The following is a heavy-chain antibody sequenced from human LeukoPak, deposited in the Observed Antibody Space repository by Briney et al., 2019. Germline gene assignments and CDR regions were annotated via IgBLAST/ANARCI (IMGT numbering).Heavy chain of an antibody. CDR1: GFTFSSYS. CDR2: ISSSISYI. CDR3: ARGDSSGYYLDYFDY. D-gene: IGHD3-22*01. V-gene: IGHV3-21*01. Sequence: GGSLRLSCAPSGFTFSSYSMNWVRQAPGKGLEWVSSISSSISYIYYADSVKGRCTISRDNAKNSLYLQMNSLRAEDTAVYYCARGDSSGYYLDYFDYWGQRTLVTVSS. J-gene: IGHJ4*02.